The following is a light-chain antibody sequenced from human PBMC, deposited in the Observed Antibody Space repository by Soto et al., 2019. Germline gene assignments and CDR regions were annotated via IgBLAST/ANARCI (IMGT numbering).Light chain of an antibody. CDR2: AAS. J-gene: IGKJ1*01. CDR3: QQTASSPRT. CDR1: QNIDRY. V-gene: IGKV1-39*01. Sequence: DIQMTQSPSSLSASVGDRVNITCRASQNIDRYLNWYQQRPGKAPDLLMFAASNLQTGVPSRFSGSASGTEFTLTINRLQREDFATYYCQQTASSPRTFGQGTKVEAK.